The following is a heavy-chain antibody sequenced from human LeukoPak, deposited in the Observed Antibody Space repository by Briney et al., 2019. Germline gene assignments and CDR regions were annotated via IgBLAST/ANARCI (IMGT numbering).Heavy chain of an antibody. CDR1: GGSISSGGYY. J-gene: IGHJ5*02. Sequence: SSETLSLTCTVSGGSISSGGYYWSWIRQHPGKGLEWIGYIYYSGSTYYNPSLKSRVTISVDTSKNQFSLKLSSVTAADTAVYYCARDSESLGGSYGFDPWGQGTLVTVSS. CDR3: ARDSESLGGSYGFDP. CDR2: IYYSGST. V-gene: IGHV4-31*03. D-gene: IGHD1-26*01.